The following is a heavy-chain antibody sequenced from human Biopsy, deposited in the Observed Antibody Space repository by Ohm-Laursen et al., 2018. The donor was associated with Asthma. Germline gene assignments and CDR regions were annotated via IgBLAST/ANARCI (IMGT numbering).Heavy chain of an antibody. Sequence: SLRLSCAASGFTFSDYYMSWIRQAPGKGLEWISYINGKSNSIEYADSVKGRFTISRGNAKNSLYLQMNSLRAEDTAVYYCARGDSSGWSHYYFDYWGQGTLVTVSS. V-gene: IGHV3-11*01. D-gene: IGHD6-19*01. CDR2: INGKSNSI. J-gene: IGHJ4*02. CDR3: ARGDSSGWSHYYFDY. CDR1: GFTFSDYY.